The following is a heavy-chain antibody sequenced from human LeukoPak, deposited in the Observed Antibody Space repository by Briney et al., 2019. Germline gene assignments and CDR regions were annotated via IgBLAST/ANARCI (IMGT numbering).Heavy chain of an antibody. Sequence: GGSLRLSCAASGFTFSSYAMHWVRQAPGKGLEWVAVISYDGSNKYYADSVRGRFTISRDNSKNTLYLQMNSLRAEDTAVYYCARMPGIAVAGTPQAPPWDYWGQGTLVTVSS. CDR1: GFTFSSYA. V-gene: IGHV3-30-3*01. CDR3: ARMPGIAVAGTPQAPPWDY. J-gene: IGHJ4*02. D-gene: IGHD6-19*01. CDR2: ISYDGSNK.